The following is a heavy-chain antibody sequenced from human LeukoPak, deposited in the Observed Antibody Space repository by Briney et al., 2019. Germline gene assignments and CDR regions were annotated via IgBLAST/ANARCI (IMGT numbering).Heavy chain of an antibody. CDR1: GGSITSYY. D-gene: IGHD6-19*01. Sequence: SETLSLTCTVSGGSITSYYWSWIRQPPGKGLEWIGYIYYSGTTNYNPSLKSRVTISVDTSKNQFSLRLNSVTAADTAVYFCARRFNSVWYFDYWGQGTLVTVSS. J-gene: IGHJ4*02. V-gene: IGHV4-59*08. CDR3: ARRFNSVWYFDY. CDR2: IYYSGTT.